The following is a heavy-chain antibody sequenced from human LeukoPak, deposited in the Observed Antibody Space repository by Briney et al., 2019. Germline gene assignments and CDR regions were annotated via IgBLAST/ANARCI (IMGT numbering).Heavy chain of an antibody. V-gene: IGHV4-59*01. CDR2: IYYTGST. Sequence: SETLSLTRTVSGGSISKYYWSWIRQSPAKGLEWIGYIYYTGSTNYNPSLKSRVTMSVDTSKNQFSLKLSSVTAADTAVYYCARDISGWYRWFDPWGQGTRVTVSS. J-gene: IGHJ5*02. CDR1: GGSISKYY. D-gene: IGHD6-19*01. CDR3: ARDISGWYRWFDP.